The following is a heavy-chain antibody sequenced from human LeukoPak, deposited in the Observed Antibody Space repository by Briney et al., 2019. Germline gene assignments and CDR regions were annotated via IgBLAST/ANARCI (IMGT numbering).Heavy chain of an antibody. CDR1: GYTFTSYG. CDR3: ARVTAAGTLDY. CDR2: ISAYNGNT. V-gene: IGHV1-18*01. Sequence: ASVKVSCKASGYTFTSYGISWVRQAPGQGLEWMGWISAYNGNTNYAQKFQGWVTMTRDTSISTAYMELSRLRSDDTAVYYCARVTAAGTLDYWGQGTLVTVSS. J-gene: IGHJ4*02. D-gene: IGHD6-13*01.